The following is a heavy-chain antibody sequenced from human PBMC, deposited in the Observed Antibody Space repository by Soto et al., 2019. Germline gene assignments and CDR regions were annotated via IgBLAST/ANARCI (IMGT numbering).Heavy chain of an antibody. J-gene: IGHJ3*02. D-gene: IGHD2-8*02. CDR2: ILVGGST. CDR1: GFTCSSYD. V-gene: IGHV3-23*01. CDR3: AKATATGGGAFDI. Sequence: PGGSLRLSCAASGFTCSSYDMSWVRQAPGKGLEWVSTILVGGSTHYPDSVRGRFTISRDNSKNTLFLQVNSLTVGDTAVYYCAKATATGGGAFDICGQGTLVTVSS.